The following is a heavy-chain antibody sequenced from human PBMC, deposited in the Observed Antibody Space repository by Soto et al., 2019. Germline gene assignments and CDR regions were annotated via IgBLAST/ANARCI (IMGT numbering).Heavy chain of an antibody. V-gene: IGHV3-7*05. D-gene: IGHD5-18*01. CDR1: GFTFSSYW. J-gene: IGHJ6*02. CDR3: ARDAVNRSRGYSYGADYYYYYGMDV. CDR2: IKQDGSEK. Sequence: GGSLRLSCAASGFTFSSYWMSRVRQAPGKGLEWVANIKQDGSEKYYVDSVKGRFTISRDNAKNSLYLQMNSLRAEDTAVYYCARDAVNRSRGYSYGADYYYYYGMDVWGQGTTVTVSS.